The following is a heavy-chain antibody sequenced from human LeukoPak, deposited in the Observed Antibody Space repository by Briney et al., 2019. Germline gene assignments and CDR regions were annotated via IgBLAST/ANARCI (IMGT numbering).Heavy chain of an antibody. J-gene: IGHJ3*02. CDR3: ARDPNGDYIGAFDM. V-gene: IGHV3-23*01. Sequence: GGSLRLSCTASGFTFSAYAMMWVRQAPGKGPEWVSAIRGGGTSEFYADSVKGRFRISRDNTKDTLFLQMNSLRAEDTAVYYCARDPNGDYIGAFDMWGPGTMVTVSS. CDR1: GFTFSAYA. D-gene: IGHD4-17*01. CDR2: IRGGGTSE.